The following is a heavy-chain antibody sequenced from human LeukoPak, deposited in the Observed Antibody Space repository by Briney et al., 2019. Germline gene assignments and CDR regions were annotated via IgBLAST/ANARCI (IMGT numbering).Heavy chain of an antibody. CDR3: ARAIIAGPSSNWFDP. CDR1: GFTFRSYW. Sequence: GGSLRLSCAASGFTFRSYWMHWARQAPGKGLVWVSRINSDGGRTRYADSVKGRFNISRDNAKNTLYLQMNSLRAEDTAVYYCARAIIAGPSSNWFDPWGQGTLVTVSS. CDR2: INSDGGRT. J-gene: IGHJ5*02. V-gene: IGHV3-74*01. D-gene: IGHD3-10*01.